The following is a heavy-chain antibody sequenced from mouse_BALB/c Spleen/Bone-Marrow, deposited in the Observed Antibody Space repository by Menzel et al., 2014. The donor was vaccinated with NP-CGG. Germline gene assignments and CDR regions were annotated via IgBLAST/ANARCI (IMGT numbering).Heavy chain of an antibody. J-gene: IGHJ3*01. Sequence: VQLQQSGPGLVKPSQSLSLTCTVTGYSIXSDHAWNWIRQFPGNKLEWMGYISYSGRTSYNPSLKSRISITRDTSKNQFFLQLNSVTTEDTATYYCAREGNYVFANWGQGTLVTVSA. CDR1: GYSIXSDHA. CDR2: ISYSGRT. CDR3: AREGNYVFAN. D-gene: IGHD1-1*01. V-gene: IGHV3-2*02.